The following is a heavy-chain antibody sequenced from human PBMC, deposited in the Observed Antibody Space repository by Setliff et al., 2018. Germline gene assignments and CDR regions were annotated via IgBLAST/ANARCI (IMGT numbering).Heavy chain of an antibody. V-gene: IGHV4-34*01. CDR2: INHSGST. CDR1: GGSFSGYY. CDR3: ARDGYYGSGIYYPLAF. Sequence: PSETLSLTCAVYGGSFSGYYWSWIRQPPGKRLEWIGEINHSGSTNYNPSLKSRVTISVDTSKNQFSLKSTSVTAADTAVYYCARDGYYGSGIYYPLAFWGQGTLVTVSS. D-gene: IGHD3-10*01. J-gene: IGHJ4*02.